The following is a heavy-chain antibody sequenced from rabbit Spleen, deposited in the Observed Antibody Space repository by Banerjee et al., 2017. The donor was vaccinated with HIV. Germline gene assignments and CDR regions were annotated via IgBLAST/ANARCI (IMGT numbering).Heavy chain of an antibody. CDR2: INSNSGNT. CDR3: ARNGYAAYGYGDL. D-gene: IGHD6-1*01. CDR1: GVSFSAKDV. V-gene: IGHV1S45*01. Sequence: QEQLEESGGGLVKPEGSLTLTCKASGVSFSAKDVMCWVRQAPGKGLEWIACINSNSGNTVYASWAKGRFTISKTSSTTVTLQMTSLTAADTATYFCARNGYAAYGYGDLWGQGTLVTVS. J-gene: IGHJ3*01.